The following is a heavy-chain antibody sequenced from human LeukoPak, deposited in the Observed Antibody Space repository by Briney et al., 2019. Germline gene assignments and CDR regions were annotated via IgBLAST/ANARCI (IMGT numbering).Heavy chain of an antibody. J-gene: IGHJ4*02. CDR2: ITGGRST. CDR3: AKRYCSGASCSFFDY. V-gene: IGHV3-23*01. Sequence: GGSLRLYCAASGFTFSNYVMSWVRQAPGKGLEWISGITGGRSTYYADSVKGRFTISRDNSKNTLYLQMNSLRTEDTAVYYCAKRYCSGASCSFFDYWGQETLVTVSS. D-gene: IGHD2-15*01. CDR1: GFTFSNYV.